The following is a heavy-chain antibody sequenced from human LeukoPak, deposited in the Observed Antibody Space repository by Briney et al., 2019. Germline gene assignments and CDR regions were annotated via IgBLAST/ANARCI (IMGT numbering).Heavy chain of an antibody. CDR3: ARGRWTATETTYYLDY. D-gene: IGHD4-17*01. CDR2: INAGNGKT. CDR1: GYSFGDYA. Sequence: ASVKVSCKACGYSFGDYAIHWVRQAAGQGGAGMGWINAGNGKTKYSQNFQARVTITRDRSASTAYMELSSLRSEDTSVYYCARGRWTATETTYYLDYWGQGTLVTVSS. V-gene: IGHV1-3*01. J-gene: IGHJ4*02.